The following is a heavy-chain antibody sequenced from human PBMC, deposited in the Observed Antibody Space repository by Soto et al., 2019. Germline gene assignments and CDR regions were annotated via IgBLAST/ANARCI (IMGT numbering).Heavy chain of an antibody. Sequence: PGGSLRLSCAASGFTFSSYGMHWVRQAPGKGLEWVAVIWYDGSNKYYADSVKGRFTISRDNSKNTLYPQMNSLRAEDTAVYYCARDTLQSCSGGSCYGEYYGMDVWGQGTTVTVSS. CDR2: IWYDGSNK. D-gene: IGHD2-15*01. CDR1: GFTFSSYG. V-gene: IGHV3-33*01. CDR3: ARDTLQSCSGGSCYGEYYGMDV. J-gene: IGHJ6*02.